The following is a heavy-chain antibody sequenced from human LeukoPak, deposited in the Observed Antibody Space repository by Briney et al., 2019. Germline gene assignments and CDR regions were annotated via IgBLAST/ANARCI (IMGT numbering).Heavy chain of an antibody. CDR1: SVSISSSSYY. J-gene: IGHJ5*02. V-gene: IGHV4-39*01. CDR2: IYYKGST. D-gene: IGHD6-25*01. CDR3: ARRSGRTPNYFDP. Sequence: SETLSLTCTVSSVSISSSSYYWAWLRQPPGKGLEWIGVIYYKGSTCYNPSPESPLTIPVDTSKNPFSLKLSAVTASDTAVYYCARRSGRTPNYFDPWGQGTLVTVSS.